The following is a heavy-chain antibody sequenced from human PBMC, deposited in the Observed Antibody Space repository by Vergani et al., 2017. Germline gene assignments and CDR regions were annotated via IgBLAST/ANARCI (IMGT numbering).Heavy chain of an antibody. Sequence: QLQLQESGPGLVKPSETLSLTCTVSGGSISSSSYYWGWIRQPPGKGLEWIGSIYYSGSTYYNPSLKSRVTISVDTSKNQFSLKLSSVTDADTAVYYCARHISVGATAPFDYWGQGTLVTVSS. J-gene: IGHJ4*02. CDR2: IYYSGST. CDR3: ARHISVGATAPFDY. V-gene: IGHV4-39*01. D-gene: IGHD1-26*01. CDR1: GGSISSSSYY.